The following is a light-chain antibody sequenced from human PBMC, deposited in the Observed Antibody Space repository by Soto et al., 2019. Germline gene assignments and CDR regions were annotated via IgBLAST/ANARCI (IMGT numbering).Light chain of an antibody. CDR1: QSVSSK. CDR2: GAS. J-gene: IGKJ1*01. CDR3: QHYNNWPGT. V-gene: IGKV3-15*01. Sequence: EIVLTQSPGTLSVSPGERATLSCRASQSVSSKLAWYQKKPGQAPRLLFYGASTGATAIPARFSGSGSETEFTLSTGSLQSYDLGVCDCQHYNNWPGTFDQGTVVETK.